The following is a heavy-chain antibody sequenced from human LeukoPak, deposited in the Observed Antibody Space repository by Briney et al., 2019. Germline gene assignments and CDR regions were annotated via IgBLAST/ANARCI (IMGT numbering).Heavy chain of an antibody. Sequence: PSETLSLTCIVSSGSINVDGYYWSWIRQPAGKGLEWIGRIYANGGTNYSPSLESRVTISIDTSKNQFSLRLSSVTAADSAVYFCARVFRRSVYNYDGFDIWGQGTTVTVSS. D-gene: IGHD5/OR15-5a*01. CDR1: SGSINVDGYY. CDR2: IYANGGT. J-gene: IGHJ3*02. CDR3: ARVFRRSVYNYDGFDI. V-gene: IGHV4-61*02.